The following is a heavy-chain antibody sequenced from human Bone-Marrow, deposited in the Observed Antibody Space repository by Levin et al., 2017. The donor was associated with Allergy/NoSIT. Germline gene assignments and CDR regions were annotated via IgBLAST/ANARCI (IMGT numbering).Heavy chain of an antibody. V-gene: IGHV1-69*13. CDR2: IIPIFGTA. Sequence: PEASVKVSCKASGGTFSSYAISWVRQAPGQGLEWMGGIIPIFGTANYAQKFQGRVTITADESTSTAYMELSSLRSEDTAVYYCARDLGGPGTTVAHYYYDYGMDGWGQGTTVTVSS. D-gene: IGHD4-23*01. CDR3: ARDLGGPGTTVAHYYYDYGMDG. J-gene: IGHJ6*02. CDR1: GGTFSSYA.